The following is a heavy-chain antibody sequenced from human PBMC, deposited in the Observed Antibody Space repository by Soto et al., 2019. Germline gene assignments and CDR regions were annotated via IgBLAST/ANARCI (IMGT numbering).Heavy chain of an antibody. CDR3: ISHSPEDMKRT. Sequence: EVQLVESGGGLVQPGGSLKLSCAASGLTFSGSSVHWVRQASGKGLEWVGRIRNKVHSYATAYAASVRGRFTISRDDSKNTTFLQMKSLNTEDTAVYYCISHSPEDMKRTWGQGTLVTVSS. J-gene: IGHJ4*02. V-gene: IGHV3-73*02. CDR2: IRNKVHSYAT. D-gene: IGHD2-15*01. CDR1: GLTFSGSS.